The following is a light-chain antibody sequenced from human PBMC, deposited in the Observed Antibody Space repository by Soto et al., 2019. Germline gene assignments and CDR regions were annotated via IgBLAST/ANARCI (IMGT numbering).Light chain of an antibody. CDR2: GAS. J-gene: IGKJ1*01. V-gene: IGKV3-20*01. Sequence: EIVMTQSPGTLSLSPGERATLSCRVSQSVSSSFLAWYQQKPGQAPRLLIYGASSRATGIPDRFSGSGSGTDFTLTISRLEPEAFAVYYCQQYGSSPRTFGQGTKVEIK. CDR3: QQYGSSPRT. CDR1: QSVSSSF.